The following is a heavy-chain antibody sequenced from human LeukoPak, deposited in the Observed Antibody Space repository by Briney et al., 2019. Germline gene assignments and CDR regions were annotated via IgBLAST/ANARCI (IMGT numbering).Heavy chain of an antibody. CDR2: VYHSGST. J-gene: IGHJ6*03. Sequence: SETLSLTCAVSGGSLSSSNWWSWVRQPPGKGLEWIGEVYHSGSTNYNPSLKSRVTMSVDTSKNQFSLKLSSVTAADTAVYYCARGGGAMVSSYYYYYMDVWGKGTTVTVSS. V-gene: IGHV4-4*02. D-gene: IGHD5-18*01. CDR1: GGSLSSSNW. CDR3: ARGGGAMVSSYYYYYMDV.